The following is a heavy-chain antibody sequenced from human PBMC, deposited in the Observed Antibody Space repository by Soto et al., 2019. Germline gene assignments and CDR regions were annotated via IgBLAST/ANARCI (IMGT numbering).Heavy chain of an antibody. Sequence: QVQLVQSGAEVKKPGSSVKVSCKTSGVSFNNNGIGWVRQAPGHGLEWMGGVSPPFRTSNYARKFQGRISITADASTGTINMALSSLTSEDTAQYYCARVLYYGSGSYSPYGTDVWGQGTTVTVSS. J-gene: IGHJ6*02. D-gene: IGHD3-10*01. CDR2: VSPPFRTS. CDR3: ARVLYYGSGSYSPYGTDV. CDR1: GVSFNNNG. V-gene: IGHV1-69*01.